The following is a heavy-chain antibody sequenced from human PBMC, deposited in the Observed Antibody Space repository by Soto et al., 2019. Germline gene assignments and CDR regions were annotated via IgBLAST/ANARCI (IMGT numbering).Heavy chain of an antibody. Sequence: SETLSLTCTVSGGSISSYYWSWIRQPPGKGLEWIGYIYYSGSTNYNPSLKSRVTISVDTSKNQFSLKLSSVTAADTAVYYCARWAPKDSSSSTSWFDPWGQGTLVTVSS. CDR2: IYYSGST. V-gene: IGHV4-59*01. CDR1: GGSISSYY. CDR3: ARWAPKDSSSSTSWFDP. D-gene: IGHD6-6*01. J-gene: IGHJ5*02.